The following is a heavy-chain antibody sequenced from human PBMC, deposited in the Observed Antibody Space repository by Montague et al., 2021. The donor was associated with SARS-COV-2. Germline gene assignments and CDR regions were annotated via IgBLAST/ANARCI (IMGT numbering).Heavy chain of an antibody. J-gene: IGHJ4*02. Sequence: SETLSLTCTVSGGPISSYYWSWIRQPPGKGLEWIGYIYYSGSTNYNPSLKSRVTISVDTSKNQFSLKLSSVTAADTAVYYCARGFDYWGQGTLVTVSS. CDR2: IYYSGST. V-gene: IGHV4-59*13. CDR3: ARGFDY. CDR1: GGPISSYY.